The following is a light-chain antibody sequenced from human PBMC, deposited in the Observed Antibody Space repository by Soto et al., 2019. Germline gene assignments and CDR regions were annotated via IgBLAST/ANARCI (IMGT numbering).Light chain of an antibody. CDR3: SSYAGRTLYV. Sequence: QSVLTQSPSASGSPGQSVTISCTGTSSDIGGYDSVSWYQQHPGKAPKVMIYDVSKRPSGVPDRFSGSKSGNTASLTVSALQAEDEADYYCSSYAGRTLYVFGTGTKLTVL. CDR1: SSDIGGYDS. J-gene: IGLJ1*01. CDR2: DVS. V-gene: IGLV2-8*01.